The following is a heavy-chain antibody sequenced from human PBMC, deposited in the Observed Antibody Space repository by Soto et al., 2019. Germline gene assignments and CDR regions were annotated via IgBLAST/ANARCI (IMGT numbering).Heavy chain of an antibody. V-gene: IGHV3-23*01. CDR1: GFTFSSYA. J-gene: IGHJ4*02. Sequence: GGSLRLSCAASGFTFSSYAMNWVRQAPGKGLEWASVIGADGGSTYYADSVEGRFTISRDNSKNTLYLQMNSLRAEDTAVYYCAKDLPVASRPVFHYWGQGTLVTVSS. D-gene: IGHD6-6*01. CDR3: AKDLPVASRPVFHY. CDR2: IGADGGST.